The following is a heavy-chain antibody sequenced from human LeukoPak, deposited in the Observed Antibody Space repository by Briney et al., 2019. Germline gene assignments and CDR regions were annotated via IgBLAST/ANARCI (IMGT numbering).Heavy chain of an antibody. Sequence: SETLSLTCAVYGGSFSGYYWSWIRQPPGKGLEWIGEINHSGSTNYNPSLESRVTISVDTSKNQFSLKLSSVTAADTAVYYCARTYDFWSGYRPFSYYYGMDVWGQGTTVTVSS. CDR3: ARTYDFWSGYRPFSYYYGMDV. V-gene: IGHV4-34*01. CDR1: GGSFSGYY. D-gene: IGHD3-3*01. J-gene: IGHJ6*02. CDR2: INHSGST.